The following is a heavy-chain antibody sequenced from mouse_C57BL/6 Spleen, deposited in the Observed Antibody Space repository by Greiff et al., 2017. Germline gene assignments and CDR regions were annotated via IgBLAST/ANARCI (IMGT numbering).Heavy chain of an antibody. CDR3: ARSGGTITVAYWYFDV. CDR1: GYTFTSYG. D-gene: IGHD1-1*01. J-gene: IGHJ1*03. CDR2: IYPRSGNT. Sequence: QVQLKQSGAELARPGASVKLSCKASGYTFTSYGISWVKQRTGQGLEWIGEIYPRSGNTYYNEKFKGKATLTADKSSSTAYMELRSLTSEDSAVYFCARSGGTITVAYWYFDVWGTGTTVTVSS. V-gene: IGHV1-81*01.